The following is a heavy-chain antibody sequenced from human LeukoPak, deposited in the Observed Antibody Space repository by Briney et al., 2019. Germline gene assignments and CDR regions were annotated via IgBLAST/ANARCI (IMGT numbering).Heavy chain of an antibody. Sequence: ASVKVSCKASGGTFSSYAISWVRQAPGQGLEWRGGIIPIFGTANYEQKFQGRVTITADESTSTAYMELSSLRSEDTAVYYCARDLAYYYGSGSSLSGFDPWGQGTLVTVSS. V-gene: IGHV1-69*13. CDR2: IIPIFGTA. J-gene: IGHJ5*02. CDR3: ARDLAYYYGSGSSLSGFDP. CDR1: GGTFSSYA. D-gene: IGHD3-10*01.